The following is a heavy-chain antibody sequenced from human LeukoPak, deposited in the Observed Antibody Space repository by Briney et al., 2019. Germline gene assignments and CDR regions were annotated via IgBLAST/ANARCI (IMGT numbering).Heavy chain of an antibody. D-gene: IGHD3-22*01. CDR2: IIPILGTA. V-gene: IGHV1-69*05. J-gene: IGHJ4*02. CDR3: ARGTPDDYYDSSGFNNYFDY. Sequence: SVKVSCKASGGTFSSYAISWVRQAPGQGLEWMGGIIPILGTASYAQKFQGRVTITTDESTSTAYMELSSLRSEDTAVYYCARGTPDDYYDSSGFNNYFDYWGQGTLVTVSS. CDR1: GGTFSSYA.